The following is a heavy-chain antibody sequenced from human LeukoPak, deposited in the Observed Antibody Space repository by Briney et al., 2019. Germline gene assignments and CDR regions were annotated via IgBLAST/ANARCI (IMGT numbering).Heavy chain of an antibody. V-gene: IGHV4-39*07. CDR1: GGSISSSSYY. Sequence: PSETLSLTCTVSGGSISSSSYYWGWFRQPPGKGLEWIGNIYYRGSTYYNPSLKSRVTISVDTSKNQFSLKLSSVTAADTAIFYCARIYYYYYYMDVWGKGTTVTISS. CDR3: ARIYYYYYYMDV. CDR2: IYYRGST. J-gene: IGHJ6*03.